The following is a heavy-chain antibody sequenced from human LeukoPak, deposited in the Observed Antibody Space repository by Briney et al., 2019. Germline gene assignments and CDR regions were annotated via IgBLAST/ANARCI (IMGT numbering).Heavy chain of an antibody. CDR1: GYTFTNYG. D-gene: IGHD6-19*01. CDR3: AGEAVAGSFDY. J-gene: IGHJ4*02. V-gene: IGHV1-18*01. Sequence: ASVKVSCKASGYTFTNYGFSWVRQAPRQGLEWMGWISPNNGNTNYAQKLQGRVTITRDTSASTAYMELSSLRSEDTAVYYCAGEAVAGSFDYWGQGTLVTVSS. CDR2: ISPNNGNT.